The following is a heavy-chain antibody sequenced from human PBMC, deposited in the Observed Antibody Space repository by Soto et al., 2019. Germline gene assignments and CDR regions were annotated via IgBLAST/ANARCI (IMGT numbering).Heavy chain of an antibody. J-gene: IGHJ4*02. D-gene: IGHD6-19*01. CDR3: AKENTGWYSN. CDR2: ISGNGGST. V-gene: IGHV3-23*01. Sequence: GGSLRLSCAASGFIFRDWFMGWLRQAPGKGLEWVSAISGNGGSTYYADSVKGRFTISRDNSKNTLYLLMNSLRADDTAVYYCAKENTGWYSNWGQGTLVTVSS. CDR1: GFIFRDWF.